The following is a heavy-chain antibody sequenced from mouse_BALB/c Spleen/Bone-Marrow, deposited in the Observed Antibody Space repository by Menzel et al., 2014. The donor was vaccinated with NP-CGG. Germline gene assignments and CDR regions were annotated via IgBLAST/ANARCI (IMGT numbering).Heavy chain of an antibody. CDR1: GYTFTDYW. CDR3: AFYYGNYGDY. J-gene: IGHJ2*01. V-gene: IGHV1-69*01. CDR2: IDTSDSYT. Sequence: QVQLQQSGAELVMSGASVKMSCKASGYTFTDYWMHWVKQRPGQGLEWIGAIDTSDSYTSHNQKFKGKATLTVDESSSTAYMQLSSLTSEDSAVYYCAFYYGNYGDYWGQGTTLTVSS. D-gene: IGHD2-1*01.